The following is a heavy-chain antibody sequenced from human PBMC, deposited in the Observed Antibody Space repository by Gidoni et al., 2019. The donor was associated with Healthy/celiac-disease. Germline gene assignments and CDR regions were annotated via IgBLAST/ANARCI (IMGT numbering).Heavy chain of an antibody. CDR3: AHSGGYCGGDCYLAFDI. CDR2: IYWDDDK. CDR1: GFSLSTSGVG. V-gene: IGHV2-5*02. D-gene: IGHD2-21*01. Sequence: QITLKESGPTLVKPTQTLTLTCTFSGFSLSTSGVGVGWIRQPPGKALEWLALIYWDDDKRYSPSLKSRLTITKDTSKNQVVLTMTNMDPVDTATYYCAHSGGYCGGDCYLAFDIWGQGTMVTVSS. J-gene: IGHJ3*02.